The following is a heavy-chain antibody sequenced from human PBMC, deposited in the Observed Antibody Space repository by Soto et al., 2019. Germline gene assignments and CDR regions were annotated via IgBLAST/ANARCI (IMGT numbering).Heavy chain of an antibody. CDR1: GYNFAGYW. CDR3: ERGGVSTRTFDY. V-gene: IGHV5-51*01. Sequence: GESLKISCKGSGYNFAGYWIAWVRQMPGKGLELMGIIYPSDSDTRYRPSFQGQVTISADKSISSAYLQWSSLRASGTAMYYCERGGVSTRTFDYWGQGTPVTVSS. D-gene: IGHD3-3*01. CDR2: IYPSDSDT. J-gene: IGHJ4*02.